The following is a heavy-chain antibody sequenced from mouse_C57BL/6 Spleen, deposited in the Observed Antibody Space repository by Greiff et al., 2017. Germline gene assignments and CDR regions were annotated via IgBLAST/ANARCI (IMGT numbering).Heavy chain of an antibody. J-gene: IGHJ4*01. CDR3: AKSSYFYAMDY. D-gene: IGHD1-1*01. V-gene: IGHV5-12*01. CDR1: GFTFSDYY. Sequence: EVKLMESGGGLVQPGGSLKLSCAASGFTFSDYYMYWVRQTPEKRLEWVAYISNGGGSTYYPDTVKGRFTISRDNAKNTLYLQMSRLQSEDTAMYYCAKSSYFYAMDYWGQGTSVTVSS. CDR2: ISNGGGST.